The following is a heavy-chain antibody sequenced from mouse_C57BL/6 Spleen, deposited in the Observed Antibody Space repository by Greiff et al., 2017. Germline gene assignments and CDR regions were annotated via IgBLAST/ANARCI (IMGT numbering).Heavy chain of an antibody. V-gene: IGHV7-3*01. CDR3: ASSYDGYVDY. J-gene: IGHJ2*01. CDR1: GFTFTDYY. D-gene: IGHD2-3*01. Sequence: EVQLVESGGGLVQPGGSLSLSCAASGFTFTDYYMSWVRQPPGKALEWLGFIRNKANGYTTEYSASVKGRFTISRDNSQSILYLQMNALRAEDSATYYCASSYDGYVDYWGQGTTLTVSS. CDR2: IRNKANGYTT.